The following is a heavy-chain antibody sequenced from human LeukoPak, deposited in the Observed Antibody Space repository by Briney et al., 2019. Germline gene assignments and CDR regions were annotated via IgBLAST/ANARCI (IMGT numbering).Heavy chain of an antibody. V-gene: IGHV3-49*04. J-gene: IGHJ4*02. CDR3: TRVAIAIIGTDPVDY. D-gene: IGHD2-21*01. CDR1: GFTFADYA. CDR2: IRSRTYGGAA. Sequence: PGRSLRLSCEASGFTFADYAMNWVRQAPGKGLEWVGFIRSRTYGGAADYAPSVQGRFTIPRDDSKSIAYLQMNSLEIEDTAVYYCTRVAIAIIGTDPVDYWGQGTLVTVSS.